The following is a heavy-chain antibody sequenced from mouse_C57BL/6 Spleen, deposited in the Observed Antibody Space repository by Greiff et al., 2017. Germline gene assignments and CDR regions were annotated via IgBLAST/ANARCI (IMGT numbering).Heavy chain of an antibody. V-gene: IGHV1-69*01. CDR1: GYTFTSYW. CDR2: IDPSDSYT. J-gene: IGHJ2*01. Sequence: QVQLQQPGAELVMPGASVKLSCKASGYTFTSYWMHWVKQRPGQGLEWIGEIDPSDSYTNYNQKFKGKSTLTVDKSSSTAYMQLSSLTSEYSAVYYCARHGYETFDYWGQGTTLTVSS. CDR3: ARHGYETFDY. D-gene: IGHD2-2*01.